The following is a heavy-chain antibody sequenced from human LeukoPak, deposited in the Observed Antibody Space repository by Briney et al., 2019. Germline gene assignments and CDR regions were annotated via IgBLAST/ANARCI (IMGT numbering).Heavy chain of an antibody. CDR2: IYSSGST. D-gene: IGHD1-26*01. J-gene: IGHJ4*02. CDR3: AKSGGYGLIDY. CDR1: GASVSGSPYY. V-gene: IGHV4-39*01. Sequence: SETLSLTCTVSGASVSGSPYYWGWIRQPPGKGLEWIGSIYSSGSTYYNASLQSRVTISIETSKNQISLRLNSVAAADTAIYYCAKSGGYGLIDYWGQGTLVTVSS.